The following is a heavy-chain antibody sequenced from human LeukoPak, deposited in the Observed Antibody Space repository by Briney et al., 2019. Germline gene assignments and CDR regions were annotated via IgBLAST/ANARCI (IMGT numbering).Heavy chain of an antibody. CDR1: GFTFSTYW. D-gene: IGHD3-22*01. V-gene: IGHV3-74*01. CDR2: INSDGSST. CDR3: GSLTVVAKDH. J-gene: IGHJ4*02. Sequence: GGSLRLSCAASGFTFSTYWMHWVRQAPGKGLVGVAQINSDGSSTSYADSVKGRFTISRDNAKNTLYLQMINLRAEDTAVYYCGSLTVVAKDHWGQGTLVAVSS.